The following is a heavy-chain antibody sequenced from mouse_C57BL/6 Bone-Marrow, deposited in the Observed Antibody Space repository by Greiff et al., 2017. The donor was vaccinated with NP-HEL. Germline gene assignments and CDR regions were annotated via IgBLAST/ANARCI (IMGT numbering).Heavy chain of an antibody. CDR3: ARWVELGWFAY. V-gene: IGHV1-19*01. D-gene: IGHD4-1*01. Sequence: EVQLQQSGPVLVKPGASVKMSCKASGYTFTDYYMNWVKQSHGKSLEWIGVINPYNGGTSYNQKFKGKATLTVDKSSSTAYMELNSLTSEDSAVYYCARWVELGWFAYWGQGTLVTVSA. J-gene: IGHJ3*01. CDR1: GYTFTDYY. CDR2: INPYNGGT.